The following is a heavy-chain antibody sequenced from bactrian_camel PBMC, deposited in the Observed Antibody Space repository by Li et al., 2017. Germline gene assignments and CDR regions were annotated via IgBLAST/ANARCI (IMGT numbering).Heavy chain of an antibody. CDR2: IDRDGRM. V-gene: IGHV3S67*01. J-gene: IGHJ4*01. Sequence: DVQLVESGGGSVRAGGSLRLSCAGTGYTYSRPCGGWFRQVVGKEREKVADIDRDGRMTYRDSVKGRFTISKDTAKNTLYLQMDSLTPEDTAMYYCAANFGPYCSGPYLARRANFEGRGTQVTVS. CDR1: GYTYSRPC. D-gene: IGHD1*01.